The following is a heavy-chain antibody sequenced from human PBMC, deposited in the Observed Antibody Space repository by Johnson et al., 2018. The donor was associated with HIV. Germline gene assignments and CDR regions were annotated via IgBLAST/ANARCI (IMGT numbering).Heavy chain of an antibody. V-gene: IGHV3-33*06. Sequence: QLVESGGGVVQPGRSLRLSCAASGFTFSSYGMPWVRQAPGKGLEWVAVIWYDGSNKYYADSVKGRFSISRDNSKKTLYLQMNSLSAEDTAVYYCAKDLVVVTARGAFDIWGQGTMVTVSS. J-gene: IGHJ3*02. D-gene: IGHD2-21*02. CDR3: AKDLVVVTARGAFDI. CDR2: IWYDGSNK. CDR1: GFTFSSYG.